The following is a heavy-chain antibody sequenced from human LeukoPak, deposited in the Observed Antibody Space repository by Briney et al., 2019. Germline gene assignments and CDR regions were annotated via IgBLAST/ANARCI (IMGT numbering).Heavy chain of an antibody. J-gene: IGHJ4*02. V-gene: IGHV3-30*18. CDR2: ISYDGSDK. CDR1: GFTFSSYG. D-gene: IGHD3-22*01. CDR3: AKGLWYYSDSSGYVDY. Sequence: GRSLRLSCAASGFTFSSYGMHWVRQAPGKGLEWVAVISYDGSDKYYADSVKGRFTISRDNSKNTLYLQMNSLRAEDTAVYYCAKGLWYYSDSSGYVDYWGQGTLVTVSS.